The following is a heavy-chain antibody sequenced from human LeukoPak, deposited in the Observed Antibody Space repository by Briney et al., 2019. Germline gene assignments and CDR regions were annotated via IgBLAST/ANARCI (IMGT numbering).Heavy chain of an antibody. CDR1: GYPLSRGYY. CDR3: ARAGWIITSAIDY. V-gene: IGHV4-38-2*02. Sequence: PSETLSLTCSVSGYPLSRGYYWAWIRQPPGRGLEWIGTVYHIGNTYYNPSLESRASMSVDTSTNEFSLTLKSVTAADTAVYYCARAGWIITSAIDYWGQGALVTVSS. D-gene: IGHD3-22*01. J-gene: IGHJ4*02. CDR2: VYHIGNT.